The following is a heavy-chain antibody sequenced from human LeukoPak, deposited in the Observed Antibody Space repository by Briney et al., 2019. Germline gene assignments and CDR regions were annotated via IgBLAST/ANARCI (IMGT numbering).Heavy chain of an antibody. D-gene: IGHD6-13*01. CDR1: GFTFDDYG. CDR3: AKGGAAADNYWYFDL. Sequence: SLRLSCAASGFTFDDYGMHWVRQAPGKGLEWVSGISWNRGSIGYADSVKGRFTISRDTAKNSLYLQMNSLRPEDTALYYCAKGGAAADNYWYFDLWGRGTLVTVSS. J-gene: IGHJ2*01. V-gene: IGHV3-9*01. CDR2: ISWNRGSI.